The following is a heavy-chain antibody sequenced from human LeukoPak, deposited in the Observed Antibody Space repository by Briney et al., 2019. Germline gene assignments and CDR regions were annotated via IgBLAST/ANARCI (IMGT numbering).Heavy chain of an antibody. Sequence: PGGSPRLSCAASGFTFSSYSMNWVRQAPGKGLEWVSYISSSSSTIYYADSVKGRFTISRDNAKNSLYLQMNSLRDEDTAVYYCASDTSTGEYGDPSYFDYWGQGTLVTVSS. V-gene: IGHV3-48*02. J-gene: IGHJ4*02. CDR3: ASDTSTGEYGDPSYFDY. CDR1: GFTFSSYS. CDR2: ISSSSSTI. D-gene: IGHD4-17*01.